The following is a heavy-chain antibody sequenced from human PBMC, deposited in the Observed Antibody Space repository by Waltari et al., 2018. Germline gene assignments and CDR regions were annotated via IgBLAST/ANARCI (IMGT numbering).Heavy chain of an antibody. Sequence: QVQLQESGPGLVKPSETLSLTCTVSGCSISSYYWSWLRQPAGKGLEWIGRIYTSGSTNYNPSLKSRVTMSVDTSKNQFSLKLSSVTAADTAVYYCARDGDYYDSSGYPAFDIWGQGTMVTVSS. V-gene: IGHV4-4*07. J-gene: IGHJ3*02. CDR1: GCSISSYY. CDR2: IYTSGST. D-gene: IGHD3-22*01. CDR3: ARDGDYYDSSGYPAFDI.